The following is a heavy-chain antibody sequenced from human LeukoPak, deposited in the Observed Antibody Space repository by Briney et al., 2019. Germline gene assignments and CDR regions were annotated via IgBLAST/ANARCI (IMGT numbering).Heavy chain of an antibody. CDR2: INHSGST. CDR3: ARVLTNYYYYGMDV. D-gene: IGHD3-16*01. Sequence: PSETLSLTCAVYGGSFSGYYWSWIRQPPGKGLEWIGEINHSGSTNYNPSLKSRVTMSVDTSKNQFSLKRSSVTAADTAVYYCARVLTNYYYYGMDVWGQGTTVTVSS. J-gene: IGHJ6*02. CDR1: GGSFSGYY. V-gene: IGHV4-34*01.